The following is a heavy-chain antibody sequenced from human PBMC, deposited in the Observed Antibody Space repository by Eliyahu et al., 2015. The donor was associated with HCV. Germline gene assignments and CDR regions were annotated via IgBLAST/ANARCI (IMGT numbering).Heavy chain of an antibody. D-gene: IGHD6-19*01. CDR2: XXHXGST. Sequence: QVQLQESGPGLVKPSVTLSLTCAVSXGSISSSXWWSWVRQPPXKGLEWIGEXXHXGSTXYNPSLKSRVTISVDKSKNQFSLKLSSVTAADTAVYYCARSRGNPYYYYGMDVWGQGTTVTVSS. J-gene: IGHJ6*02. V-gene: IGHV4-4*02. CDR3: ARSRGNPYYYYGMDV. CDR1: XGSISSSXW.